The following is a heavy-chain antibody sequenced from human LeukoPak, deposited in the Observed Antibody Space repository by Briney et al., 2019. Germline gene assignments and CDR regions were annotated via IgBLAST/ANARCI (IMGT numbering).Heavy chain of an antibody. CDR3: AKDLNTISPPG. J-gene: IGHJ4*02. V-gene: IGHV3-23*01. D-gene: IGHD2-2*01. CDR2: IGGTGTNT. CDR1: GFTFSSYA. Sequence: GGSLRLSCAASGFTFSSYAMSWVRQAPGKGLEWVSTIGGTGTNTYYADSVKGRFTISRDNSKDTLYLQMNSLRAEDTAVYYCAKDLNTISPPGWGQGTLVTVSS.